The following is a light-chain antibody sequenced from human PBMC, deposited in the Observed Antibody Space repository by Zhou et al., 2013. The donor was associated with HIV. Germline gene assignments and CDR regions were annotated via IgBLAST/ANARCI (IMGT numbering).Light chain of an antibody. CDR1: QSISNY. CDR2: AAS. Sequence: DIQMTQSPSSLSASVGDRVTITCRASQSISNYLNWYQQKPGKAPKLLIYAASSLQSGVPSRFSGSGSGTDFTLTISSLQPEDFATYYCQQANSFPYTFGQGTKLEIK. J-gene: IGKJ2*01. CDR3: QQANSFPYT. V-gene: IGKV1-39*01.